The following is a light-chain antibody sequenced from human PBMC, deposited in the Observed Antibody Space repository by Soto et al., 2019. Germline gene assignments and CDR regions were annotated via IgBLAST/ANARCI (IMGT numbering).Light chain of an antibody. CDR2: GAS. J-gene: IGKJ2*01. CDR1: QSVSSN. V-gene: IGKV3-15*01. Sequence: EIVMTQSPATLSVSPGERATLSCRASQSVSSNLAWYQQKPGQAPRLLIYGASTRATGIPARFSGSGSGTEFTLTISSLQSEDFAVYYCQQYNNWLRTFGLGTKLEIK. CDR3: QQYNNWLRT.